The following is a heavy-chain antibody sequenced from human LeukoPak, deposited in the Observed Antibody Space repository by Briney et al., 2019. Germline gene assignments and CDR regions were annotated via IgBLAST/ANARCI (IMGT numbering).Heavy chain of an antibody. CDR1: GYSISSGYY. J-gene: IGHJ6*04. CDR2: IYHSGST. CDR3: ARALWFGELISLRYYYGMDV. Sequence: KPSETLSLTCAVSGYSISSGYYWGWIRPPPGEGLEWIGSIYHSGSTYYNPSLKSRVTISVDTSKNQFSLKLSSVTAADTAVYYCARALWFGELISLRYYYGMDVWGKGTTVTVSS. D-gene: IGHD3-10*01. V-gene: IGHV4-38-2*01.